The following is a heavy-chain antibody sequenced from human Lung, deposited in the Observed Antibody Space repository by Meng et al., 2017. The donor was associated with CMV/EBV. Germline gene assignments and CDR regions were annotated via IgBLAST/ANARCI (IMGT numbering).Heavy chain of an antibody. CDR1: GYTLTGFY. J-gene: IGHJ4*02. CDR3: ARRLTEALVIRGFDS. D-gene: IGHD3-10*01. Sequence: VQRVQSGAEVEKPGPSLNVSCEASGYTLTGFYIHWVRQAPGQGLEWMGRINPQSGDAKSVEKFQDRVTMTRDASINTAFMELGGLTYDDTAVYLCARRLTEALVIRGFDSWGQGTLVTVSS. V-gene: IGHV1-2*06. CDR2: INPQSGDA.